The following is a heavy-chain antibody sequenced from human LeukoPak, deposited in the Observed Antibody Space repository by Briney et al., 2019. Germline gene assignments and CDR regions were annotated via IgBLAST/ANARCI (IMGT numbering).Heavy chain of an antibody. J-gene: IGHJ3*02. D-gene: IGHD6-6*01. V-gene: IGHV3-74*01. Sequence: GGSLRPSCAASGFTFSSYWMHWVRQAPGKGLVWVSRINSDGSSTSYADSVKGRFTISRDNAKNTLYLQMNSLRAEDTAVYYCAREYSSSSSRAFDIWGQGTMVTVSS. CDR1: GFTFSSYW. CDR3: AREYSSSSSRAFDI. CDR2: INSDGSST.